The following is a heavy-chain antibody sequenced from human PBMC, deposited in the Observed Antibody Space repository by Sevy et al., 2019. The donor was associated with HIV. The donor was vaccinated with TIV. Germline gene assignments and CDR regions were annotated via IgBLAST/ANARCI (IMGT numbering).Heavy chain of an antibody. D-gene: IGHD5-12*01. V-gene: IGHV3-11*01. J-gene: IGHJ5*02. Sequence: GGSLRLSCAASGFTFSDYYMTWIRQAPGKGLEWVSYIGSSGTIIYYADSVKGRFTISRDNARNSLYLQMNSLRAEDTAVYYCARAGDDYCISNDCNKNWFDPWGQGTLVTVSS. CDR3: ARAGDDYCISNDCNKNWFDP. CDR2: IGSSGTII. CDR1: GFTFSDYY.